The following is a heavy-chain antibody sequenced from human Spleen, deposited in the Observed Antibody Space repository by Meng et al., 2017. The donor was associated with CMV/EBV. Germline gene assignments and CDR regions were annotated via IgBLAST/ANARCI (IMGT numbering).Heavy chain of an antibody. CDR3: ASSGTPDY. CDR2: MFSGGTAT. Sequence: LRVACAASGFSRSDYAMNWVRQAPGKGPEWVSVMFSGGTATYYADSVKGRFTISRVLSKNTLYLQMNGLRVEDTAIYYCASSGTPDYWGQGTLVTVSS. D-gene: IGHD1-1*01. CDR1: GFSRSDYA. V-gene: IGHV3-23*03. J-gene: IGHJ4*02.